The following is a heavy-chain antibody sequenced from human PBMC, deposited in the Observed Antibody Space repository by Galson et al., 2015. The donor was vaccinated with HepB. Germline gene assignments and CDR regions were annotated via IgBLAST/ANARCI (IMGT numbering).Heavy chain of an antibody. Sequence: SLRLSCAASGFTFSSYAMSWVRQAPGKGLEWVSAISGSGGSTYYADSVKGRFTISRDNSKNTLYLQMNSLRAEDTAVYYCAKEGGGGNRGSGWYGPHFQHWGQGTLVTVSS. D-gene: IGHD6-19*01. J-gene: IGHJ1*01. CDR3: AKEGGGGNRGSGWYGPHFQH. CDR1: GFTFSSYA. V-gene: IGHV3-23*01. CDR2: ISGSGGST.